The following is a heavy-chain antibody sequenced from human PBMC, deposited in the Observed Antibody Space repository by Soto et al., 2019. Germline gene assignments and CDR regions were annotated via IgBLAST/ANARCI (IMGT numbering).Heavy chain of an antibody. CDR1: GHTFTSYA. J-gene: IGHJ4*02. V-gene: IGHV1-3*01. CDR2: INAGNGNT. D-gene: IGHD2-21*01. Sequence: GASVKVSCKASGHTFTSYAMHWVRQAPGQRLEWMGWINAGNGNTKYSQKFQGRVTITRDTSASTAYMELSSLRSEDTAVYYCARSGVPYCGGDCYSFIDYWGQGTLVSVSS. CDR3: ARSGVPYCGGDCYSFIDY.